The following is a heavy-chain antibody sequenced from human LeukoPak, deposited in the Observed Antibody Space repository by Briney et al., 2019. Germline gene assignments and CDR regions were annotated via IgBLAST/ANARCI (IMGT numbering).Heavy chain of an antibody. CDR2: IYYSGSN. Sequence: SETLSPTCTVSGGSIRSSSYYWGWIRQPPGKGREWIGCIYYSGSNYYHPPLKSRVTISVNTSKNQFSLKLSSVTAADTAVYYCARPPYYYGSGSRRGVKSYYFDYWGQGTLVTVSS. CDR3: ARPPYYYGSGSRRGVKSYYFDY. V-gene: IGHV4-39*01. CDR1: GGSIRSSSYY. D-gene: IGHD3-10*01. J-gene: IGHJ4*02.